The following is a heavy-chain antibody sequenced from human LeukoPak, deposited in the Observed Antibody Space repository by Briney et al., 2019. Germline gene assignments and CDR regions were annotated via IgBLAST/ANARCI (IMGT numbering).Heavy chain of an antibody. Sequence: SQTLSLPCTVSSGSMNSGDYYWTRIRQPPGKGLEWIGYLYYRGSTYYNPSRKSRVTISVDPSKNQFSLKLSSVNAADTAVYYCARDAGSDHDAFDIWGQGTMVTVSS. D-gene: IGHD2-15*01. J-gene: IGHJ3*02. CDR2: LYYRGST. CDR1: SGSMNSGDYY. CDR3: ARDAGSDHDAFDI. V-gene: IGHV4-30-4*01.